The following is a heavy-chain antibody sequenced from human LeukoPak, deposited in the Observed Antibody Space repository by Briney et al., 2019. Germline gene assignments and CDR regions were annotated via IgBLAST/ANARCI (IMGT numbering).Heavy chain of an antibody. CDR3: ARDLEYRHMDY. V-gene: IGHV3-33*01. D-gene: IGHD2/OR15-2a*01. CDR2: IWYDGSNK. J-gene: IGHJ4*02. Sequence: PGRSLRLSCAASGFTFSNYGMHWVRQAPGKGLEWVAVIWYDGSNKYYADSVKGRFTIFRDNSKNTLYLQMNSLRAEDTAVYYCARDLEYRHMDYWGQGTLVTVSS. CDR1: GFTFSNYG.